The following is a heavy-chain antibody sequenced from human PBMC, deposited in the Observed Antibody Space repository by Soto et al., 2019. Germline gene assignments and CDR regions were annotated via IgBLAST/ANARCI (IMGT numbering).Heavy chain of an antibody. V-gene: IGHV4-4*02. CDR2: IFHSVDT. Sequence: SEALSLTCAVSGDSFSTTHWWSWVRQPPGKGLEWIGEIFHSVDTNYNSSLKSRLRISVDTSKNQFSLKLTSVTAADTAVYFCARNNWSRRYFDRWGQVT. CDR1: GDSFSTTHW. CDR3: ARNNWSRRYFDR. J-gene: IGHJ4*02. D-gene: IGHD1-20*01.